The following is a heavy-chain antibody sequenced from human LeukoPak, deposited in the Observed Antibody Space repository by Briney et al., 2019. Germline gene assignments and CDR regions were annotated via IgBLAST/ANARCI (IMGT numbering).Heavy chain of an antibody. Sequence: ASVKVSCKASGYTFTGYYMHWVRQAPGQGLEWMGLINPNSGGTNYAQKFQGRVTMTRDTSISTAYMELSRLRSDDTAVYYCARGWPNYYDSSGAFDYWGQGTLVTVSS. CDR2: INPNSGGT. J-gene: IGHJ4*02. V-gene: IGHV1-2*06. CDR1: GYTFTGYY. D-gene: IGHD3-22*01. CDR3: ARGWPNYYDSSGAFDY.